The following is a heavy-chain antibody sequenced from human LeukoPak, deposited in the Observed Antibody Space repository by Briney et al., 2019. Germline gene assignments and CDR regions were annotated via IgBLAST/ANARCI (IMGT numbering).Heavy chain of an antibody. CDR1: GFTFSDYY. D-gene: IGHD3-16*01. Sequence: GSLRLSCAASGFTFSDYYMSWIRQAPGKGLEWVAYISSSGNTRYYADSVKGRFTISRVNAKNSLYLQMNSLRAEDTAVYYCAWGGMAAFDSWGQGTLVTVSS. CDR3: AWGGMAAFDS. V-gene: IGHV3-11*04. J-gene: IGHJ4*02. CDR2: ISSSGNTR.